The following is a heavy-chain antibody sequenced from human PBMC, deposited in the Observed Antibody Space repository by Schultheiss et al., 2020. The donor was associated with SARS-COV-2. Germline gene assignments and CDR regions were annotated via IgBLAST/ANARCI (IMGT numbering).Heavy chain of an antibody. CDR1: GFTVSSNY. CDR2: ISGSGGST. Sequence: GGSLRLSCAASGFTVSSNYMSWVRQAPGKGLEWVSAISGSGGSTYYADSVKGRFTISRDNSKNTLYLQMNSLRAEDTAVYYCAKGFTVVTPWLYIESEIGSFDYWGQGTLVTVSS. V-gene: IGHV3-23*01. CDR3: AKGFTVVTPWLYIESEIGSFDY. D-gene: IGHD4-23*01. J-gene: IGHJ4*02.